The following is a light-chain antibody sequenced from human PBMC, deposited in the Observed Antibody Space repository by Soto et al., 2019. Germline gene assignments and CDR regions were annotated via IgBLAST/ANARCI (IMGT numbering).Light chain of an antibody. J-gene: IGKJ1*01. Sequence: IVLTHSPGTLSLSPGERATLSCRASQSVSSSYLAWYQQKPGQAPRLLIYGASSRATGIPDRFSGSGSGTDFTLTISRMEPEDFAVYYCQQYGSWTFGQGTKVDIK. V-gene: IGKV3-20*01. CDR2: GAS. CDR3: QQYGSWT. CDR1: QSVSSSY.